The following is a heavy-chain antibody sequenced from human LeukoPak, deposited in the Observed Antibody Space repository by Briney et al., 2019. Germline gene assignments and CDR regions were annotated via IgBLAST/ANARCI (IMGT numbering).Heavy chain of an antibody. D-gene: IGHD6-19*01. Sequence: PGGSLRLSCAASGFTFSSYAMHWVRQAPGKGLEWVAVISYDGSNKYYADSVKGRFTISRDNSKNTLYLQMNSLRAEDTAVYYCARTRRLGSGWYLGFDYWGQGTLVTVSS. CDR2: ISYDGSNK. J-gene: IGHJ4*02. CDR1: GFTFSSYA. CDR3: ARTRRLGSGWYLGFDY. V-gene: IGHV3-30-3*01.